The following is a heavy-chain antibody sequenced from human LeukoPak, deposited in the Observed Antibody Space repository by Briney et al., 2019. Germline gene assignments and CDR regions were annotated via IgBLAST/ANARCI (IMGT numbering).Heavy chain of an antibody. V-gene: IGHV4-38-2*02. CDR1: GYSISSGYY. CDR3: ARRGPYSSTQVDWFDP. Sequence: PSETLSLTCTVSGYSISSGYYWGWIRQPPGKGLEWIGSIYHSGSTYYNPSLKSRVTISVDTSKNQFSLKLSSVTAADTAVYYCARRGPYSSTQVDWFDPWGQGTLVTVSS. CDR2: IYHSGST. D-gene: IGHD6-13*01. J-gene: IGHJ5*02.